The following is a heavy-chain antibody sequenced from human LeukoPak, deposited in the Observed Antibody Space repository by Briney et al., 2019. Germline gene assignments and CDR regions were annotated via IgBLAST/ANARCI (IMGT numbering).Heavy chain of an antibody. D-gene: IGHD2-2*01. CDR1: GGSISSGGYS. CDR2: IYHSGST. Sequence: SETLSLTCAVSGGSISSGGYSRSWIRQPPGKGLEWIGYIYHSGSTYYNPSLKSRVTISVDMSKNQFSLKLSSVTAADTAVYYCASYCSSTTCQDAFDIWGQGTMVTVSS. CDR3: ASYCSSTTCQDAFDI. J-gene: IGHJ3*02. V-gene: IGHV4-30-2*01.